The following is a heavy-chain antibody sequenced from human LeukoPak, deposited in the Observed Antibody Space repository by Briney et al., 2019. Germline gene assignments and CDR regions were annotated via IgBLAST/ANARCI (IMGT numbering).Heavy chain of an antibody. V-gene: IGHV3-30*04. CDR2: ISYDGSNK. D-gene: IGHD3-22*01. Sequence: GGSLRLSCAASGFTFSSYAMLWVRPAPGKGLEWVAVISYDGSNKNSADSVKGRFTISRDNSKNTLYLQMNSLRAEDTAVYYCARDGYYYDTSGYYEFYYYMDVWGKGTTVTVSS. CDR1: GFTFSSYA. J-gene: IGHJ6*03. CDR3: ARDGYYYDTSGYYEFYYYMDV.